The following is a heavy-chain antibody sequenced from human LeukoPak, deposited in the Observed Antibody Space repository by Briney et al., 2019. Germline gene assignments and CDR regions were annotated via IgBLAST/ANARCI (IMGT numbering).Heavy chain of an antibody. CDR2: INHSGST. CDR3: ARRLGGGSCYSINYYYYMDV. D-gene: IGHD2-15*01. CDR1: GGSFSGYY. J-gene: IGHJ6*03. V-gene: IGHV4-34*01. Sequence: PSETLSLTCAVYGGSFSGYYWSWIRQPPGKGLEWIGEINHSGSTKYNPSLKGRVTISVDTSKNQFSLKRSSVTAADTAVYYCARRLGGGSCYSINYYYYMDVWGKGTTVTVSS.